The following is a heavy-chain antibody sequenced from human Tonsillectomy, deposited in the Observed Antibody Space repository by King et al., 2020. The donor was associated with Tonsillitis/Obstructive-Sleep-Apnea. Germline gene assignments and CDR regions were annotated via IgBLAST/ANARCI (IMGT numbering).Heavy chain of an antibody. J-gene: IGHJ6*03. CDR2: IKSKTDGGTT. Sequence: VQLVESGGGLVKPGGSLRLSCAASGFTFSNAWMSWVRQAPGKGLEWVGRIKSKTDGGTTDYAAPVKGRFTISRDDSKNTLYLQMNSLKTEDTAVYYCTTDSGTYDFWSGYYDLDYTDVWGKGTTVTVSS. V-gene: IGHV3-15*01. CDR3: TTDSGTYDFWSGYYDLDYTDV. CDR1: GFTFSNAW. D-gene: IGHD3-3*01.